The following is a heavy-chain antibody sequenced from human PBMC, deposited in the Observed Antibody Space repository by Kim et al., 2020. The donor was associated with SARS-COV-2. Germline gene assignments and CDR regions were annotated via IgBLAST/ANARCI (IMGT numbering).Heavy chain of an antibody. J-gene: IGHJ4*02. Sequence: YYTGSLKGRFTISRDSARSSLYLQMSGLGAEDAAGYYCARDPVYVTYVDYWGQGTLVTVSS. D-gene: IGHD3-10*02. CDR3: ARDPVYVTYVDY. V-gene: IGHV3-21*01.